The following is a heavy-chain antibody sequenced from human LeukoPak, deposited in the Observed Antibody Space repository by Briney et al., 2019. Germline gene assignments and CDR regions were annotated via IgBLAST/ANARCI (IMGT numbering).Heavy chain of an antibody. J-gene: IGHJ4*02. CDR3: ARDRGLFKD. V-gene: IGHV4-59*01. CDR1: GGSISSYY. CDR2: IYYSGST. D-gene: IGHD3-22*01. Sequence: KPSETLSLTCTVSGGSISSYYWSWIRQPPGKGLEWIGYIYYSGSTNYNPPLKSRVTISVDTSKNQFSLKLSSVTAADTAVYYCARDRGLFKDWGQGTLVTVSS.